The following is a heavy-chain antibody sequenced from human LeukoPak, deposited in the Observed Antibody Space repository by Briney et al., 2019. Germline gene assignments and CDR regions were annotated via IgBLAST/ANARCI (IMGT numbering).Heavy chain of an antibody. CDR1: GGSFSGYY. Sequence: PSETLPLTCAVYGGSFSGYYWSWIRQPPGKGLEWIGEINHSGSTNYNPSLKSRVTISVDTSKNQFSLKLSSVTAADTAVYYCARGPRNIVVVPAEGYFDYWGQGTLVTVSS. V-gene: IGHV4-34*01. CDR3: ARGPRNIVVVPAEGYFDY. J-gene: IGHJ4*02. CDR2: INHSGST. D-gene: IGHD2-2*01.